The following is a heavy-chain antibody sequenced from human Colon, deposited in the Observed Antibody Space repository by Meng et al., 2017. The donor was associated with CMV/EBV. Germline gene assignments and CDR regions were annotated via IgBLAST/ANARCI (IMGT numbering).Heavy chain of an antibody. J-gene: IGHJ4*02. CDR2: INPNMGGP. D-gene: IGHD5-24*01. V-gene: IGHV1-2*02. CDR1: GYTFTAYK. Sequence: ASVKVSCKASGYTFTAYKIHWVRQAPGQGLGWMGWINPNMGGPTYAQKFKGRVTVTKDTSISTVYMEVNSLTSDDTAVYYCARAGDDYFDLWGQGTLVTVSS. CDR3: ARAGDDYFDL.